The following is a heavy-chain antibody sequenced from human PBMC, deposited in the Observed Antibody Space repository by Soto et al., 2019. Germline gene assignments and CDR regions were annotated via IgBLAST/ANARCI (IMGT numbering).Heavy chain of an antibody. Sequence: QVQLVQSGAEVKKPGSSVKVSCKTSGGSQATSWVRQAPGHGPEWLGGIIGVFPTTNKAAKFEGRVTITADNSTGTAYMELSSLTSVDTAVYYCATVGPPLSGAFTYGYEGPFDYWGQGILFIVSS. CDR3: ATVGPPLSGAFTYGYEGPFDY. D-gene: IGHD5-18*01. CDR2: IIGVFPTT. V-gene: IGHV1-69*06. J-gene: IGHJ4*02. CDR1: GGSQA.